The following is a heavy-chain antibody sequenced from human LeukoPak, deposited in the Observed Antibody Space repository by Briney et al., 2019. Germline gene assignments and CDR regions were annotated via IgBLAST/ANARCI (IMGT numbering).Heavy chain of an antibody. Sequence: GGALRLSCAASGFTFSTYWMHWVRQAPGKGLVWVSRISSDGSIAINADSVEGRFTVSRDNAKNTLYLQMNSLRVEDTAVYYCARADYGGNSDFHYWGQGTLVTVSS. CDR3: ARADYGGNSDFHY. D-gene: IGHD4-23*01. CDR2: ISSDGSIA. J-gene: IGHJ4*02. CDR1: GFTFSTYW. V-gene: IGHV3-74*01.